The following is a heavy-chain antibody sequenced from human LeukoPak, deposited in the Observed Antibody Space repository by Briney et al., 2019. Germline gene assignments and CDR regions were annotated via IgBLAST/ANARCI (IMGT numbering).Heavy chain of an antibody. CDR1: RGTFSSYA. V-gene: IGHV1-69*04. D-gene: IGHD6-13*01. J-gene: IGHJ4*02. Sequence: SVKVSCKASRGTFSSYAISWVRQAPGQGLEWMGRIIPIFGIANYAQKFQGRVTITVNKSTSTAYMELSSLRTEDTAVYYCARDRPGRSSWCYFDYWGQGTLVTVSS. CDR2: IIPIFGIA. CDR3: ARDRPGRSSWCYFDY.